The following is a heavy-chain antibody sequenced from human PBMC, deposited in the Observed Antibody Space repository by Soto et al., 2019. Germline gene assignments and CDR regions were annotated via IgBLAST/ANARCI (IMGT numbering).Heavy chain of an antibody. V-gene: IGHV3-21*01. Sequence: PRLSCEASGFAFSSYNMHWVRQAPGKGLEWVSSISGTSQYISYADSVKGRFTISRDNAKNSLYLQMNSLRAEDTAVYYCARVGYSYGYHFDYWGQGALVTVSS. CDR3: ARVGYSYGYHFDY. D-gene: IGHD5-18*01. CDR2: ISGTSQYI. J-gene: IGHJ4*02. CDR1: GFAFSSYN.